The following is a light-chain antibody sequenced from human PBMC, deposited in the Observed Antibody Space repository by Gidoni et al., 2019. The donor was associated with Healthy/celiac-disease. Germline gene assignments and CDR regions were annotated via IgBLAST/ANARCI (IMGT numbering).Light chain of an antibody. CDR2: GSS. V-gene: IGKV3-20*01. CDR1: QSVSSSY. CDR3: QQYGSSPLT. J-gene: IGKJ4*01. Sequence: EIVLTRSPGTLSLSPGERATLSCRASQSVSSSYLACYQQKPGKAPRLIIYGSSSRATGIPDRFSGSGSGTDFTLTISRLEPEEFAVYYCQQYGSSPLTFGGGTKVEIK.